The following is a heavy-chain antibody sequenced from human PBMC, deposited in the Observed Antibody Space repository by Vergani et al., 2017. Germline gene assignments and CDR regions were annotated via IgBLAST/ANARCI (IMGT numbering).Heavy chain of an antibody. Sequence: QVQLQESGPGLVKPSEPLSLTCTVSGGSISSYYWSWIRQPPGKGLEWIGYIYYSGSTNYNPSLKSRVTISVDTSKNQFSLKLSSVTAADTAVYYCARAGSSSWYYDAFDIWGQGTMVTVSS. CDR2: IYYSGST. CDR3: ARAGSSSWYYDAFDI. D-gene: IGHD6-13*01. V-gene: IGHV4-59*01. CDR1: GGSISSYY. J-gene: IGHJ3*02.